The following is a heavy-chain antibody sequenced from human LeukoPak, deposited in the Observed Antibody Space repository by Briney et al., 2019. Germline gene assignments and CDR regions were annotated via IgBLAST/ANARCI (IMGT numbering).Heavy chain of an antibody. J-gene: IGHJ3*02. CDR2: ISGSGGST. CDR3: AKGREGYSYGSVNDAFDI. Sequence: EPGGSLRLSCAASGFTFSSYAMSWVRQAPGKGLEWVSAISGSGGSTYYADSVKGRFTISRDNSKNTLYLQMNSLRAEDTAVYYCAKGREGYSYGSVNDAFDIWGQGTMVTVSS. D-gene: IGHD5-18*01. V-gene: IGHV3-23*01. CDR1: GFTFSSYA.